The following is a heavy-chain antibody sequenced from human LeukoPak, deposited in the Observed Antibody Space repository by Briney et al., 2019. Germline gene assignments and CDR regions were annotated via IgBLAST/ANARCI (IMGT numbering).Heavy chain of an antibody. J-gene: IGHJ5*02. CDR1: GGSVTRSGYY. CDR2: IYYTGRT. V-gene: IGHV4-39*07. D-gene: IGHD2-15*01. CDR3: ARSSAATLAWFDP. Sequence: SETLSLTCSISGGSVTRSGYYWGWIRQPPGKGLEWIGSIYYTGRTDYNPSLKSRVTISVDTSKNQFSLKLSSVTAADTAVYYCARSSAATLAWFDPWGQGTLVTVSS.